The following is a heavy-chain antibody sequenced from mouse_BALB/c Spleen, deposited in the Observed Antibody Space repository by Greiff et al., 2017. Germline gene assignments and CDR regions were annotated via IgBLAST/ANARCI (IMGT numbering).Heavy chain of an antibody. CDR3: ARRGIFAMDY. J-gene: IGHJ4*01. V-gene: IGHV1S56*01. Sequence: LQESGPELVKPGASVRISCKASGYTFTSYYIHWVKQRPGQGLEWIGWIYPGNVNTKYNEKFKGKATLTADKSSSTAYMQLSSLTSEDSAVYFCARRGIFAMDYWGQGTSVTVSS. CDR2: IYPGNVNT. CDR1: GYTFTSYY.